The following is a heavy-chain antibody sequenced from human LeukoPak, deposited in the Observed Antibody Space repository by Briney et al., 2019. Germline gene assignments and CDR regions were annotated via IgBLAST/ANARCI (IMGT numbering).Heavy chain of an antibody. Sequence: SETLSLTCSVSGGSLSSYYWSWIRQPPGKGLEWIGYIYYSGRTNYNPSLKSRVTISVDTSKNQFSLKLSSVTAADTAVYYCARIFGVVKPFDPWGQGTLVTVSS. CDR1: GGSLSSYY. D-gene: IGHD3-3*01. CDR3: ARIFGVVKPFDP. V-gene: IGHV4-59*01. J-gene: IGHJ5*02. CDR2: IYYSGRT.